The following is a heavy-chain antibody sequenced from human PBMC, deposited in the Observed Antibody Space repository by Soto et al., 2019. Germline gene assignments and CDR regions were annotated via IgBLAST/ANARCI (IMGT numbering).Heavy chain of an antibody. CDR2: ISSYNGDT. V-gene: IGHV1-18*01. D-gene: IGHD3-3*01. Sequence: ASVKVSCKASGYTFTRSGISWVRQAPGQGPEWMGWISSYNGDTNYAQTFQGRVTMTTDTSTSTAYMELSSLRSEDTAVYYCARTSGYYFYDYWGQGTLVTVSS. CDR3: ARTSGYYFYDY. CDR1: GYTFTRSG. J-gene: IGHJ4*02.